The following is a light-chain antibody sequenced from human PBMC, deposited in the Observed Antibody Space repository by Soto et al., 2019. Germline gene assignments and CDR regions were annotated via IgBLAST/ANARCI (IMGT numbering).Light chain of an antibody. CDR2: GAS. J-gene: IGKJ1*01. CDR1: QDIRNE. Sequence: AIQMTQSPSSLSASVGDRVTITCRASQDIRNELGWYQQRPGKAPKALIYGASNLQSGVPTRFSGSGFGTDLTLTIRSLQPEDLATIYCLQDRNYPRTFGQGTKVESK. CDR3: LQDRNYPRT. V-gene: IGKV1-6*01.